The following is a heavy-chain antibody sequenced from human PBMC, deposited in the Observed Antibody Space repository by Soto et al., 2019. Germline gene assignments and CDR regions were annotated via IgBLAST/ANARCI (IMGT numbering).Heavy chain of an antibody. Sequence: EVQLLESGGGLVQPGGSLRLSCAASGFTFNAYAMTWVRQAPGKGLEWVSAIGGSGGNRYYAASVKGRFTISRDNSKXXXXXXXXXXXXEDTAVYYCARVASDYINSVDHWGQGILVTVSS. D-gene: IGHD4-4*01. CDR1: GFTFNAYA. CDR2: IGGSGGNR. J-gene: IGHJ4*02. CDR3: ARVASDYINSVDH. V-gene: IGHV3-23*01.